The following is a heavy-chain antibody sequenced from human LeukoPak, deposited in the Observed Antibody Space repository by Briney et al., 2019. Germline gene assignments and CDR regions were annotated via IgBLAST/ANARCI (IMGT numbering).Heavy chain of an antibody. CDR3: ARDLLNYDILTGFYTDNWFDP. CDR1: GYTLTSYG. Sequence: ASVKVSCKASGYTLTSYGISWVRQAPGQRLEWMGWISAYNDNTNYAQKLQGRVTMTTDTSTSTAYMELRSPRSDDTAVYYCARDLLNYDILTGFYTDNWFDPWGQGTLVTVSS. CDR2: ISAYNDNT. J-gene: IGHJ5*02. V-gene: IGHV1-18*01. D-gene: IGHD3-9*01.